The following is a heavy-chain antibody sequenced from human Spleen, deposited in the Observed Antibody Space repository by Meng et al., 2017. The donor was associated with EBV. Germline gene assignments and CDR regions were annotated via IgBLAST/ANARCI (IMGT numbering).Heavy chain of an antibody. Sequence: LHLQESGSGLLKPSQTLSLTCAVSGGSITSSGYSWTWIRQPPGKGLEWIGYMYQSGSTYYSPSLKSRATISVDRSKNHLSLKLSSVTAADTAFYYCATIIVPATTMNYWGPGTLVTVSS. V-gene: IGHV4-30-2*01. CDR3: ATIIVPATTMNY. D-gene: IGHD1-26*01. J-gene: IGHJ4*02. CDR2: MYQSGST. CDR1: GGSITSSGYS.